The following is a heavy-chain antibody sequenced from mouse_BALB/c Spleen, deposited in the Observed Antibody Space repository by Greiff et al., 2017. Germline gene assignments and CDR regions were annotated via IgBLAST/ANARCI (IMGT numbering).Heavy chain of an antibody. CDR1: GYSITSGYY. V-gene: IGHV3-6*02. J-gene: IGHJ3*01. CDR3: AREGTYYYGSSPAY. D-gene: IGHD1-1*01. Sequence: EVQLQESGPGLVKPSQSLSLTCSVTGYSITSGYYWNWIRQFPGNKLEWMGYISYDGSNNYNPSLKNRISITRDTSKNQFFLKLNSVTTEDTATYYCAREGTYYYGSSPAYWGQGTLVTVSA. CDR2: ISYDGSN.